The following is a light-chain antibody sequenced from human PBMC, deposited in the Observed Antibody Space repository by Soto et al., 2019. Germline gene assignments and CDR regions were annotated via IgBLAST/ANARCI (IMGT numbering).Light chain of an antibody. V-gene: IGLV1-51*01. J-gene: IGLJ1*01. CDR3: GTWDSSLPAAV. Sequence: QSVLTQPPSISAAPGQKVTISCSGSSSNVGYNSVSWYQQLPGTAPQLLIYDNNKRPSGIPDRFSASKSGTSATLGITGLQTGDEADYFCGTWDSSLPAAVFGTGTKLTVL. CDR2: DNN. CDR1: SSNVGYNS.